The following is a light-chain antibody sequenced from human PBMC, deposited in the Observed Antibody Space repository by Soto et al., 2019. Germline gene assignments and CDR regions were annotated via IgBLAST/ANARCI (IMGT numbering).Light chain of an antibody. CDR1: QSVTNY. CDR3: QQRSNWPLT. J-gene: IGKJ4*01. CDR2: DAS. V-gene: IGKV3-11*01. Sequence: EIFFTQSPDTLSLSPGERATLSCRARQSVTNYIAWYQHRPGQAPRLLIYDASNRATGIPARFSGSGSGTDFTLTISSLEPEDFAVYYCQQRSNWPLTFGGGTKV.